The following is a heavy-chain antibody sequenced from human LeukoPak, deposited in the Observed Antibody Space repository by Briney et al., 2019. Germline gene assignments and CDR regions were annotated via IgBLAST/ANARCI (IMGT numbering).Heavy chain of an antibody. CDR2: INHSGST. D-gene: IGHD3-10*01. Sequence: SETLSLTCAVYGGSFSGYYWSWIRQPPGKGLEWIGEINHSGSTNYNPSLKSRVTISLDTSRNQFSLKLTSVTAADTAVYYCARVPGVSNWFDPWGQGTLVTVSS. CDR3: ARVPGVSNWFDP. V-gene: IGHV4-34*01. J-gene: IGHJ5*02. CDR1: GGSFSGYY.